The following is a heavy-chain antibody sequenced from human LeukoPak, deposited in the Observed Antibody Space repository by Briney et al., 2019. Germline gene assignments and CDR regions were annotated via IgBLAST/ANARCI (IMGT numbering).Heavy chain of an antibody. D-gene: IGHD3-16*01. CDR2: INPKSGGT. CDR1: GYIFANYY. V-gene: IGHV1-2*02. Sequence: ASVKVSCKASGYIFANYYLHWVRQAPGQGLEWMGWINPKSGGTNYARKFQGRVTMTRDTSISTAYMELSRLRSDDTALYYCATQRGSYLWGTDFDYWGQGTLVTVSS. CDR3: ATQRGSYLWGTDFDY. J-gene: IGHJ4*02.